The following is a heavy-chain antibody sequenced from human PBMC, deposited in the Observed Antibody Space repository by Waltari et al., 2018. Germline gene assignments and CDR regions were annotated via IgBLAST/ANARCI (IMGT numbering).Heavy chain of an antibody. V-gene: IGHV4-30-4*08. CDR3: ARVPPSDLGGYSSSWVFDY. CDR2: IYHSGST. CDR1: GGSLSSGTYY. Sequence: QVQLQESGPGLVKPSQTLSPTCTVSGGSLSSGTYYWSGIRQPPGTGLEWIGYIYHSGSTYYNPSLKSRVTISIDGSKNQFSLKLNSVTAADTAVYYCARVPPSDLGGYSSSWVFDYWGQGALVTVSS. D-gene: IGHD6-13*01. J-gene: IGHJ4*02.